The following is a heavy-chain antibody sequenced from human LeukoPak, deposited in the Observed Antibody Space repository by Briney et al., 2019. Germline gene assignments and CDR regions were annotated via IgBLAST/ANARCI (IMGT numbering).Heavy chain of an antibody. J-gene: IGHJ4*02. D-gene: IGHD3-22*01. CDR2: ISGSGGST. V-gene: IGHV3-23*01. CDR1: GFTFDDYG. CDR3: ARHVVAVGFDY. Sequence: GGSLRLSCAASGFTFDDYGMSWVRQAPGKGLEWVSAISGSGGSTYYADSVKGRFTISRDNSKNSLYLQMNSLRVEDTAVYYCARHVVAVGFDYWGQGTLVTVSS.